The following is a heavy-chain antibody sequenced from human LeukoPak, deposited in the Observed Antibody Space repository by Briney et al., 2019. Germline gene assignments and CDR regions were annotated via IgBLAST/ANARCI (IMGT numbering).Heavy chain of an antibody. V-gene: IGHV3-9*01. CDR3: AKDKAPLYSGYDWDLDF. J-gene: IGHJ4*02. D-gene: IGHD5-12*01. Sequence: GGSLRLSCAASGFTFHHYAIHWVRQVPGKGLEWVSGINWNSASIGYADSVKGRFTISRDNAKNSVFLQMDSLRAEDTALYYCAKDKAPLYSGYDWDLDFWGQGTLVTVSS. CDR2: INWNSASI. CDR1: GFTFHHYA.